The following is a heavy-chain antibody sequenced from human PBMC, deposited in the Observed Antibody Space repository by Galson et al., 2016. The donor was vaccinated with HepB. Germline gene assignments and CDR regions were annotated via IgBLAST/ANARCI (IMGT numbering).Heavy chain of an antibody. Sequence: SLRLSCAASGFTFSNYAMSWVRQAPGKGLEWVSAICGTGGNTYYADSVKGRFTISRDKSKDTLYLQMNSLRAEDTAVYYCAKELPLVTATGFDYWGQGALVTVSS. CDR3: AKELPLVTATGFDY. CDR2: ICGTGGNT. V-gene: IGHV3-23*01. J-gene: IGHJ4*02. D-gene: IGHD2-21*02. CDR1: GFTFSNYA.